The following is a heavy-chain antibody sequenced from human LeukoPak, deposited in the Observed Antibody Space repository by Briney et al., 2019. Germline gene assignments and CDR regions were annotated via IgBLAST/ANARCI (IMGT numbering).Heavy chain of an antibody. CDR1: GGSFSGYY. V-gene: IGHV4-34*01. Sequence: SETLSLTCAVYGGSFSGYYWSWIRQPPGKGLEWIGEINHSGSTNYNPSLKSRVTMSVDTSKNQFSLKLSSVTAADTAVYYCARAPRVYCSSTSCYSNWFDPWGQGTLVTVSS. D-gene: IGHD2-2*02. J-gene: IGHJ5*02. CDR3: ARAPRVYCSSTSCYSNWFDP. CDR2: INHSGST.